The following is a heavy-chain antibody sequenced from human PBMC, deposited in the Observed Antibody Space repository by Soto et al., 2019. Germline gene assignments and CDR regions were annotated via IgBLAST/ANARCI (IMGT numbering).Heavy chain of an antibody. Sequence: SETLSLTCSISGGSISSYYWTWMRQTPGKGLEWIGSTHHSGRTYYSTSLKSRVTISVDTSKNQVSLRLRSVTAADTALYYCATHFYGAYVVDSWGQGTLVTVSS. CDR3: ATHFYGAYVVDS. J-gene: IGHJ4*02. CDR2: THHSGRT. V-gene: IGHV4-59*04. D-gene: IGHD4-17*01. CDR1: GGSISSYY.